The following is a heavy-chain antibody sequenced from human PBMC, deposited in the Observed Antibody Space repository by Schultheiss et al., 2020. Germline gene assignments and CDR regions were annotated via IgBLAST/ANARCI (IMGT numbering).Heavy chain of an antibody. CDR3: ARGVWLSHRTYYDFWSGYYDY. V-gene: IGHV3-48*02. J-gene: IGHJ4*02. CDR1: GFTFSSYA. Sequence: GGSLRLSCAASGFTFSSYAMNWVRQAPGKGLEWVSYISSSSSTIYYADSVKGRFTISRDNAKNSLYLQMNSLRDEDTAVYYCARGVWLSHRTYYDFWSGYYDYWGQGTLVTVSS. D-gene: IGHD3-3*01. CDR2: ISSSSSTI.